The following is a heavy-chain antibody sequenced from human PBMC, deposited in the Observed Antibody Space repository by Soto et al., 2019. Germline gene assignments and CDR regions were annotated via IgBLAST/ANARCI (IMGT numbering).Heavy chain of an antibody. J-gene: IGHJ6*02. Sequence: ASETLSLTCAVYGGSFSGYYWSWIRQPPGKGLEWIGEINHSGSTNYNPSLKSRVTISVDTSKNQFSLKLSSVTAADTAVYYCASSNWNDTYYYGMDVWGQGTTVTVS. CDR3: ASSNWNDTYYYGMDV. V-gene: IGHV4-34*01. CDR2: INHSGST. CDR1: GGSFSGYY. D-gene: IGHD1-1*01.